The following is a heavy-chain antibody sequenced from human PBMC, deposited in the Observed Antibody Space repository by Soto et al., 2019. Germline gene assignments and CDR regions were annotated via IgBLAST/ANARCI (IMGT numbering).Heavy chain of an antibody. J-gene: IGHJ2*01. V-gene: IGHV6-1*01. D-gene: IGHD6-19*01. CDR2: TYYRSKWYN. CDR1: GDSVSSVTAT. Sequence: QVQLQQSGPGLVKPSQTLSLMCDISGDSVSSVTATWSWIRQSPSRGLEWLGRTYYRSKWYNDYAMSVKGRIVITPDTSQNQMALQLNSVTPEDTATYFCARDGSGFHWYFDVWGRGTLVTVSS. CDR3: ARDGSGFHWYFDV.